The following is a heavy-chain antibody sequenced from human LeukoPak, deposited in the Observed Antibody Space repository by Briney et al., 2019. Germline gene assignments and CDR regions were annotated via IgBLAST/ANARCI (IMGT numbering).Heavy chain of an antibody. D-gene: IGHD4-17*01. Sequence: PGGSLRLSRAASGFSFTTYRMIWVRQAPGKGLEWVSAIDGTNAYINYADSVKGRFTISRDNTKNSLYLQMSSLRAEDTALYYCVKGFDYGDLRSNWFDPWGQGTLVIVSS. CDR2: IDGTNAYI. J-gene: IGHJ5*02. V-gene: IGHV3-21*01. CDR1: GFSFTTYR. CDR3: VKGFDYGDLRSNWFDP.